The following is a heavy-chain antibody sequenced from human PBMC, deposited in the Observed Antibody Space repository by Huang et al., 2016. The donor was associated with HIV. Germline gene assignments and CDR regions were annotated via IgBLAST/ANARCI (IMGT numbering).Heavy chain of an antibody. CDR1: GFSVTTSGVG. D-gene: IGHD3-3*01. CDR3: AHAYYDFWSGYFGY. J-gene: IGHJ4*02. V-gene: IGHV2-5*01. Sequence: QITLKESGPTLVKPTQTLTLTCTLSGFSVTTSGVGVGWIRQPPGRAPEWLTLIYWNDHKRYNPSLRSSLTVTKDTSKSQVVLTMPNVDSVDTATYYCAHAYYDFWSGYFGYWGQGILVTVSS. CDR2: IYWNDHK.